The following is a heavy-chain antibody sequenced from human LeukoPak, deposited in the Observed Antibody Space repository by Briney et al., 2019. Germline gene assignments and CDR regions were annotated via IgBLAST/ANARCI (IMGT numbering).Heavy chain of an antibody. Sequence: GGSLRLSCAASGFTFSTYSMNWVRQAPGKGLEGVSYIDTSSSTIYYADSVKGRFTISRDNAKNSLYLQMNSLRAEDTAVYYCARGDLVVASRGFAFDIWGQGTMVTVSS. D-gene: IGHD5-12*01. CDR3: ARGDLVVASRGFAFDI. V-gene: IGHV3-48*01. J-gene: IGHJ3*02. CDR1: GFTFSTYS. CDR2: IDTSSSTI.